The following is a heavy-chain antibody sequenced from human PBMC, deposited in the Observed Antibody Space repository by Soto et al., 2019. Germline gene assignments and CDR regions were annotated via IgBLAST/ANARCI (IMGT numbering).Heavy chain of an antibody. CDR3: ALERQLNSPSDAFDI. CDR2: INPNSGVT. D-gene: IGHD6-13*01. J-gene: IGHJ3*02. V-gene: IGHV1-2*02. CDR1: AFSVYY. Sequence: ASVKVSCKSSAFSVYYLHCVRQAPVQGLEWMGRINPNSGVTTYAQRFQGRVTMTSDTSITTSFLDLSNVDFDDTAVYYCALERQLNSPSDAFDIWGQGTMVTVSS.